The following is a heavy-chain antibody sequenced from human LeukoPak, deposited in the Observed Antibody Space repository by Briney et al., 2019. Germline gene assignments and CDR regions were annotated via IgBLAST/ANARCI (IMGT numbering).Heavy chain of an antibody. J-gene: IGHJ4*02. CDR2: LYVNENR. Sequence: GGSLRLSCAVSGPIVSTNYMSWVRQAPGKGLEWISILYVNENRYYADYVKGRFTISRDNSKNSLFVQMNSLRAEDTAVYFCAKSRSGSANWALQIFDNWGQGTLVTVSS. D-gene: IGHD1-1*01. CDR1: GPIVSTNY. V-gene: IGHV3-53*01. CDR3: AKSRSGSANWALQIFDN.